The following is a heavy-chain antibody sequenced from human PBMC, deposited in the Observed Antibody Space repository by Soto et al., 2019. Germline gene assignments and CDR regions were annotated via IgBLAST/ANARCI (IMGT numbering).Heavy chain of an antibody. CDR2: IWYDGSNK. CDR3: TTEEIAAAGTHFDY. J-gene: IGHJ4*02. Sequence: QVQLVESGGGVVQPGRSLRLSCAASGFTFSSYGMHWVRQAPGKGLEWVAVIWYDGSNKYYADSVKGRFTISRDNSKNTLYLQMNSLRAEDTAVYYCTTEEIAAAGTHFDYWGQGTLVTVSS. D-gene: IGHD6-13*01. V-gene: IGHV3-33*01. CDR1: GFTFSSYG.